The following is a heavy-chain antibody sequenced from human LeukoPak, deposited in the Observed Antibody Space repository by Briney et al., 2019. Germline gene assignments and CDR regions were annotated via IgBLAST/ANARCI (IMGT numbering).Heavy chain of an antibody. V-gene: IGHV1-69*13. CDR1: GYTFTGYY. CDR2: IIPIFGTA. Sequence: SVKVSCKASGYTFTGYYMHWVRQAPGQGLEWMGGIIPIFGTADYAQKFQGRVTITADESTSTAYMELSSLRSEDTAVYYCARRRYYCSGGSCYEDYWGQGTLVTVSS. J-gene: IGHJ4*02. CDR3: ARRRYYCSGGSCYEDY. D-gene: IGHD2-15*01.